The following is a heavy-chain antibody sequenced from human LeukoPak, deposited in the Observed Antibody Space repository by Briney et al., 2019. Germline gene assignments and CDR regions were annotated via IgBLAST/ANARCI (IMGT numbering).Heavy chain of an antibody. CDR1: GGSISSGSYY. CDR3: ARDSHGTFGYYYYGMDV. Sequence: SETLSLTCNVSGGSISSGSYYWSWIRQPAGKGLEWIGRIYTSGSTNYNPSLKSRVTISVDTSKNQFSLKLSSVTAADTAVYYCARDSHGTFGYYYYGMDVWGQGTTVTVSS. D-gene: IGHD1-14*01. CDR2: IYTSGST. V-gene: IGHV4-61*02. J-gene: IGHJ6*02.